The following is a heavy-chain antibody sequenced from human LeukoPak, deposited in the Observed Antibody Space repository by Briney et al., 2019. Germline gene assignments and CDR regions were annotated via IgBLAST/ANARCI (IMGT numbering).Heavy chain of an antibody. CDR2: IIPIFGTA. J-gene: IGHJ4*02. CDR1: GGTFSSYA. CDR3: ARDREYYGSGSSYFDY. D-gene: IGHD3-10*01. V-gene: IGHV1-69*06. Sequence: SVKVSCKASGGTFSSYAISWVRQAPGQGLEWMGGIIPIFGTANYAQKFQGRGTITADKSTSTAYMELSSLRSEDTAVYYCARDREYYGSGSSYFDYWGQGTLVTVSS.